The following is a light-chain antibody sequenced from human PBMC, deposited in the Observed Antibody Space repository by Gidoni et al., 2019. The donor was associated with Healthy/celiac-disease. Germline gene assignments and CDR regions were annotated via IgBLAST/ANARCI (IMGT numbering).Light chain of an antibody. CDR3: NSRDSSGNHHVV. Sequence: SPDPTQDPAVSVALGQTARITCQGDSLRSYDASWYQQKPGQAPVLVIYGKNNRPSGIPDRFSGSSSGNTASLTITGAQAEDEADYYCNSRDSSGNHHVVFGGGTKLTVL. V-gene: IGLV3-19*01. CDR1: SLRSYD. J-gene: IGLJ2*01. CDR2: GKN.